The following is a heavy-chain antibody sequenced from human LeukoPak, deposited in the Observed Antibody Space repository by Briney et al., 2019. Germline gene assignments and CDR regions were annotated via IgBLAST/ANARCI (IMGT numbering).Heavy chain of an antibody. CDR3: AKDPNGDYIGTFDI. CDR2: ISGSGGST. Sequence: GGSLRLSCAASGFTFSSYGMHWIRQAPGKGLEWVSSISGSGGSTQYAASVQGRFTISRDNSKNTLYLQMNSLRAEDTAVYYCAKDPNGDYIGTFDIWGQGTMVTVSS. D-gene: IGHD4-17*01. J-gene: IGHJ3*02. V-gene: IGHV3-23*01. CDR1: GFTFSSYG.